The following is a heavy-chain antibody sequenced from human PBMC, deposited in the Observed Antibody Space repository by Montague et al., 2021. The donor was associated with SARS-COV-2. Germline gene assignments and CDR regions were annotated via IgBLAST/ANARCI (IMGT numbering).Heavy chain of an antibody. Sequence: SETLSLTCAVYGGSFSGYYWSWIRQPPGKGLEWIGEINHSGSTNYNPSHKSRVTISVDTSKNQFSLKLSSVTAADTAVYYCARGGGYSYGGIDYWGQGTLVTVSS. CDR3: ARGGGYSYGGIDY. CDR1: GGSFSGYY. J-gene: IGHJ4*02. V-gene: IGHV4-34*01. D-gene: IGHD5-18*01. CDR2: INHSGST.